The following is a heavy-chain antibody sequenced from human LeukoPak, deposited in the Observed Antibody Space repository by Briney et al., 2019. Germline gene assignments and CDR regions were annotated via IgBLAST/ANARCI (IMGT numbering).Heavy chain of an antibody. CDR1: GYTFTSYY. V-gene: IGHV1-46*01. Sequence: ASVKVSCKAAGYTFTSYYMHWVRQAHGQGLEWMGIINPSGGSTSYAQKFQGRVTMTRDTSTSTVYMELSSLRSEDTAVYYCASGGYSYGSPFDYWGQGTLVTVSS. CDR2: INPSGGST. J-gene: IGHJ4*02. CDR3: ASGGYSYGSPFDY. D-gene: IGHD5-18*01.